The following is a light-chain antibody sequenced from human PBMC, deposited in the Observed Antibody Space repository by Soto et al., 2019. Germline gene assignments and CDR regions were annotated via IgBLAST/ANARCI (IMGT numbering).Light chain of an antibody. CDR2: DVS. CDR1: SSDVGGYNY. CDR3: CSYAGSYTFGGV. J-gene: IGLJ2*01. V-gene: IGLV2-11*01. Sequence: QSALTQPRSVSGSPGQSVTISCTGTSSDVGGYNYVSWYQQHPGKAPKLMIYDVSKRPSGVPDGFSGSKSGNTASLTISGLQAEDDADYYCCSYAGSYTFGGVFGGGTKLTVL.